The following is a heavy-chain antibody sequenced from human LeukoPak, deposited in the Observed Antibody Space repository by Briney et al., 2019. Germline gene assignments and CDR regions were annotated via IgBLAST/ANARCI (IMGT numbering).Heavy chain of an antibody. D-gene: IGHD5-24*01. J-gene: IGHJ4*02. CDR3: ARVRKPGDGYNPFDD. V-gene: IGHV4-39*07. Sequence: PSETLSLTCTVSRGSTSSSSYYWSWTRQPPGEGLEWIGEINNSRSTNYDPALKSRVTIPVDTSKNQFSLKLSSVTAADTAVYYCARVRKPGDGYNPFDDWGQGTLVTVSS. CDR1: RGSTSSSSYY. CDR2: INNSRST.